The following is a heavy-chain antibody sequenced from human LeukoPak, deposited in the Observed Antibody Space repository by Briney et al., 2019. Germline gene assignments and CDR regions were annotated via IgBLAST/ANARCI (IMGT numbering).Heavy chain of an antibody. V-gene: IGHV3-23*01. CDR1: GFTFSSYA. CDR2: ISGSGTNT. D-gene: IGHD2-2*01. J-gene: IGHJ4*02. Sequence: GGSLRLSCAASGFTFSSYAMSWVRQAPGKGLEWVSVISGSGTNTYYADSVKGRFTISRDNSKNTLYLQMNSLRAEDTALYYCVKHSAPVLAAARFDYWGQGNLDTVSS. CDR3: VKHSAPVLAAARFDY.